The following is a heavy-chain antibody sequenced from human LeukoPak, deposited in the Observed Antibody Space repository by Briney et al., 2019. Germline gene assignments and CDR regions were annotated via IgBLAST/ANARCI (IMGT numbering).Heavy chain of an antibody. D-gene: IGHD3-10*01. Sequence: GASVKVSCKASGGTFSRLAISWVRQAPGQGLEWMGGIIPIFGTANYAQKFQGRVTITADESTSTAYMELSSLRSEDTAVYYCARTVWVRGVTEYYFDYWGQGTLVTVSS. J-gene: IGHJ4*02. CDR1: GGTFSRLA. CDR2: IIPIFGTA. CDR3: ARTVWVRGVTEYYFDY. V-gene: IGHV1-69*13.